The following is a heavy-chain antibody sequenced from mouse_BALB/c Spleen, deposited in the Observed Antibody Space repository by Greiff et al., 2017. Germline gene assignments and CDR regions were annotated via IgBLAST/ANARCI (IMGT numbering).Heavy chain of an antibody. CDR3: ARSKVPWFAY. CDR2: IYPGDGDT. Sequence: VQLQQSGAELVRPGSSVKISCKASGYAFSSYWMNWVKQRPGQGLEWIGQIYPGDGDTNYNGKFKGKATLTADKSSSTAYMQLSSLTSEDSAVYFCARSKVPWFAYWGQGTLVTVSA. J-gene: IGHJ3*01. V-gene: IGHV1-80*01. CDR1: GYAFSSYW.